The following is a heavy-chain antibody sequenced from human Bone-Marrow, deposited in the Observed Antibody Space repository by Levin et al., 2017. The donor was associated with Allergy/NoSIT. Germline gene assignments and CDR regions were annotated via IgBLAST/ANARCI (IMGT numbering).Heavy chain of an antibody. V-gene: IGHV4-4*02. CDR3: ASLGYGDGYNRDAFDM. CDR2: VYPTGDT. CDR1: GASVDSTTW. D-gene: IGHD5-24*01. Sequence: SETLFLTCAVSGASVDSTTWWSWIRQTPGKGLEWIGEVYPTGDTNYNPSLKTRITISVDKSQNQFSLNLRSVTAADTAVYYCASLGYGDGYNRDAFDMWGQGTRVTVSS. J-gene: IGHJ3*02.